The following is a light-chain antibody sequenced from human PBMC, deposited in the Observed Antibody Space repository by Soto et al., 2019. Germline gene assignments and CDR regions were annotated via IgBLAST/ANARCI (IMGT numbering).Light chain of an antibody. Sequence: EIVMTQSPATLSVSPGERATLSCRASQSVSSNLAWYQQQPGQAPRLLIYGASTRATGNPARFSGSGSGTEFTLTISSLQSEDFAVYYCQQYKNWPQTFGQGTKVEI. J-gene: IGKJ1*01. CDR3: QQYKNWPQT. V-gene: IGKV3-15*01. CDR1: QSVSSN. CDR2: GAS.